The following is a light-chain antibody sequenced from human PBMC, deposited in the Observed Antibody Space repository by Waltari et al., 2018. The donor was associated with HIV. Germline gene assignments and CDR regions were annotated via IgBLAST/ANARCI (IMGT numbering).Light chain of an antibody. CDR1: SSDIGGYDN. CDR2: DVS. Sequence: QSALTQPASVSGSPGQVITISCTGTSSDIGGYDNVCWYQQHPGRAPKLKIYDVSNRPSGVSDRFSGSKSGNTASLTISGLQTEDEADYYCSSFTSGTTWVFGGGTKVTVL. J-gene: IGLJ3*02. CDR3: SSFTSGTTWV. V-gene: IGLV2-14*03.